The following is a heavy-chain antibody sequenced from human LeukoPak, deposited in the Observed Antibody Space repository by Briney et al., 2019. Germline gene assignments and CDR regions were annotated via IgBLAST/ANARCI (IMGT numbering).Heavy chain of an antibody. J-gene: IGHJ6*02. CDR1: GFTLGDYA. CDR2: IRSKAYGGTT. Sequence: GGSLRLSCAASGFTLGDYAMSWFRQAPGKGLEWVGFIRSKAYGGTTEYAASVKGRFTISRDDSKSIAYLQMNSLKTGDTAVYYCSTYYDSSGYSVWGQGTTVTVSS. D-gene: IGHD3-22*01. CDR3: STYYDSSGYSV. V-gene: IGHV3-49*03.